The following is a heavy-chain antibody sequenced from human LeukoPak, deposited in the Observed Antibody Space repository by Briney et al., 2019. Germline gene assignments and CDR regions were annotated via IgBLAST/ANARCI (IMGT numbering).Heavy chain of an antibody. CDR1: GVIFNTYS. Sequence: GGSLRLSCAASGVIFNTYSMNWVRQAPGKGLEWVSSISSSRNYIYYADSVRGRFSISRDNAKHSLYLQMSSLRVEDTAMFYCAKDRISNGYDYDAFDVWGQGTMVTVSS. J-gene: IGHJ3*01. D-gene: IGHD5-12*01. CDR3: AKDRISNGYDYDAFDV. V-gene: IGHV3-21*04. CDR2: ISSSRNYI.